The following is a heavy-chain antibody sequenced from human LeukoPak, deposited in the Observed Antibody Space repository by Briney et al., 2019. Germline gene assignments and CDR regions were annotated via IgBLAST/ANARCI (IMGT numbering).Heavy chain of an antibody. CDR2: IYYSGST. D-gene: IGHD3-22*01. CDR1: GGSISSSSYY. CDR3: ARGYYYDSSGYYYGAGTTWFDP. Sequence: MPSETLSLTCTVSGGSISSSSYYWGWIRQPPGKGLEWIGNIYYSGSTYYNPSLKSRVTIPEDTSKNQFSLKLSSVTAADTAVYYCARGYYYDSSGYYYGAGTTWFDPWGQGTLVTVSS. J-gene: IGHJ5*02. V-gene: IGHV4-39*07.